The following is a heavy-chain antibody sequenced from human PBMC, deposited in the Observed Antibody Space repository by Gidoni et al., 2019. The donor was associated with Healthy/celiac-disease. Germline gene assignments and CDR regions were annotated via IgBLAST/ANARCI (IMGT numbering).Heavy chain of an antibody. Sequence: QVQLQQWGAGLLKPSETLSITCAVYGGSFSGYYWSWIRQPPGKGLEWIGEINNSGSTNYNPSLKSRVTISVDTSKNQFSLKLSSVTAADTAVYYCARGVSSWYSYYFDYWGQGTRVTVSS. D-gene: IGHD6-13*01. CDR1: GGSFSGYY. J-gene: IGHJ4*02. V-gene: IGHV4-34*01. CDR2: INNSGST. CDR3: ARGVSSWYSYYFDY.